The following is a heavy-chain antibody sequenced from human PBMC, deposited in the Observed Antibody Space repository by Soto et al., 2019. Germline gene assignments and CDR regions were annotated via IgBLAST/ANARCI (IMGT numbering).Heavy chain of an antibody. J-gene: IGHJ6*02. V-gene: IGHV3-21*01. CDR1: GFTFSSYS. CDR3: ARDTQYCSSTSCYLYYYGMDV. Sequence: EVQLVESGGGLVKPGGSLRLSCAASGFTFSSYSMNWVRQAPGKGLEWVSSISSSSSYIYYADSVKGRFTISRYNAKTSLYLQMNTLRGEDTAVYYCARDTQYCSSTSCYLYYYGMDVGGQGTTVTVS. CDR2: ISSSSSYI. D-gene: IGHD2-2*01.